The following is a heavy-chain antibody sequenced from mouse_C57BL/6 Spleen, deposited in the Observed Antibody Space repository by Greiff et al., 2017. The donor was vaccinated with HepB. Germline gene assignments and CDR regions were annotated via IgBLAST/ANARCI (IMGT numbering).Heavy chain of an antibody. J-gene: IGHJ2*01. Sequence: VQLQQSGPELVKPGASVKISCKASGYTFTDYYMNWVKQSHGKSLEWIGDINPNNGGTSYNQKFKGKATLTVDKSSSTAYMELRSLTSEDSAVYYCASGGRVYYWGQGTTLTVSS. D-gene: IGHD3-3*01. CDR3: ASGGRVYY. V-gene: IGHV1-26*01. CDR2: INPNNGGT. CDR1: GYTFTDYY.